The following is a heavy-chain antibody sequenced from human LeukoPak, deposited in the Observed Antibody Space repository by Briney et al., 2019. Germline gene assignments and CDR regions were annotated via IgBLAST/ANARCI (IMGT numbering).Heavy chain of an antibody. J-gene: IGHJ3*02. CDR3: ARVFQDAFDI. Sequence: PSQTLSLTCAVSGGSISSGGYSWSWIRQPPGKGLEWIGFIYHSGNIYYNPSLKSRVTISVDRSKNQFSLNLSSVTAADTAAYYCARVFQDAFDIWGQGTMVTVSS. V-gene: IGHV4-30-2*01. CDR2: IYHSGNI. CDR1: GGSISSGGYS.